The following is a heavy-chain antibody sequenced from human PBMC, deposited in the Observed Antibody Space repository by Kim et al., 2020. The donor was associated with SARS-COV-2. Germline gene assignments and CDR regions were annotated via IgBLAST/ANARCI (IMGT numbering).Heavy chain of an antibody. CDR3: AKDPYYYDSSGYPLDY. Sequence: VKGRFAISRDNSKNTLYLQMSSLRAEDTGIYYCAKDPYYYDSSGYPLDYWGPGTLGTVSS. D-gene: IGHD3-22*01. J-gene: IGHJ4*02. V-gene: IGHV3-23*01.